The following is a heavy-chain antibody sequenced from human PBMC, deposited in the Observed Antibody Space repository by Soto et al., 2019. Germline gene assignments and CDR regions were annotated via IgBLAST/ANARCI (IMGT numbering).Heavy chain of an antibody. CDR3: ARGYISSSGYVVDP. D-gene: IGHD6-13*01. J-gene: IGHJ5*02. CDR2: ILYDGSKK. CDR1: GITFSTYG. V-gene: IGHV3-33*05. Sequence: PGVSLRLSCAASGITFSTYGMHWVRQAPGKGLEWLAVILYDGSKKEYADSVKGRFTISRDNSKNTLYLQMNSLRAEDTAVYYCARGYISSSGYVVDPWGQGTLVTVSS.